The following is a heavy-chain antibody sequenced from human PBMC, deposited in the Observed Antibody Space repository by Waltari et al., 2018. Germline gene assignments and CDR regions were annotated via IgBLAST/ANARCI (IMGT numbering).Heavy chain of an antibody. V-gene: IGHV3-23*03. J-gene: IGHJ6*03. D-gene: IGHD1-26*01. CDR3: AKEVGVGAGFYYYYYMDV. CDR2: IYSGGSST. CDR1: GFTFSSYA. Sequence: EVQLLESGGGLVQPGGSLRLHCAASGFTFSSYAMRWVPQAPGKGLELVSVIYSGGSSTYYADSVKGRFTISRDNSKNTLYLQMNSLRAEDTAVYYCAKEVGVGAGFYYYYYMDVWGKGTTVTVSS.